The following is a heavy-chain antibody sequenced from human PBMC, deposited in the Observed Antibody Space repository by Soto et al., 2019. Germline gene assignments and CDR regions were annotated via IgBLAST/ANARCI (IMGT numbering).Heavy chain of an antibody. J-gene: IGHJ3*02. D-gene: IGHD1-26*01. Sequence: EVQLVESGGGLVQPGGSLRLTCAASGFSFSIYSMNWVRQAPGKGLEWVSYIMPGSSHIFYADSVKGRFTISRDNAKNSLYLQMSRLRAEDTALDYCAIEKVGAESVHVFDIWGQGTRVTVSS. CDR1: GFSFSIYS. CDR3: AIEKVGAESVHVFDI. CDR2: IMPGSSHI. V-gene: IGHV3-48*01.